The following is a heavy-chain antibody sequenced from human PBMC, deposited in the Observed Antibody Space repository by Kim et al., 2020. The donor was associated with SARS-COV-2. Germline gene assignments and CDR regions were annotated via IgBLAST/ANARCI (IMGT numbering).Heavy chain of an antibody. J-gene: IGHJ5*01. D-gene: IGHD4-17*01. CDR1: GFTFSGSA. CDR2: IRSKAKNYAT. Sequence: GGSLRLSCADSGFTFSGSAIHWVRQASGKGLEWVGRIRSKAKNYATEYAASVKGRFTISRDDSNNTAYLQMRSLKSEDTAVYYCTRPENGDFGLGGTWGQGTLVTVSS. CDR3: TRPENGDFGLGGT. V-gene: IGHV3-73*01.